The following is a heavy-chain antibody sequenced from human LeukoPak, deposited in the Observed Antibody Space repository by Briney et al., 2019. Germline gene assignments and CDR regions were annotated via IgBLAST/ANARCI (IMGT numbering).Heavy chain of an antibody. D-gene: IGHD3-22*01. Sequence: PGGSLRLSCAASGFTFGSYGMHWVRQAPGKGLEWVAIIWYDGSNKYYADSVKGRFTISRDNSKNTLYLQMNSLRAEDTAVYYCAKDRRHYYDSSGYPDYWGQGTLVTVSS. CDR2: IWYDGSNK. V-gene: IGHV3-33*06. CDR1: GFTFGSYG. CDR3: AKDRRHYYDSSGYPDY. J-gene: IGHJ4*02.